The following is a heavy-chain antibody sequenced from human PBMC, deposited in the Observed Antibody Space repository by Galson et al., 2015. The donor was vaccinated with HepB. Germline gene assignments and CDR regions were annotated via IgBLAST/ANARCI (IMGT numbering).Heavy chain of an antibody. CDR3: ATDLGIKGY. V-gene: IGHV1-24*01. CDR1: GYSLTKFS. Sequence: SVKVSCKVSGYSLTKFSMHWVRQAPGKGLEWMGGFDREEGETIYAQKFQDRVTMTEDISADTAYMELSSLRFEDTAVYFCATDLGIKGYWGQGTLVTVSS. CDR2: FDREEGET. D-gene: IGHD2/OR15-2a*01. J-gene: IGHJ4*02.